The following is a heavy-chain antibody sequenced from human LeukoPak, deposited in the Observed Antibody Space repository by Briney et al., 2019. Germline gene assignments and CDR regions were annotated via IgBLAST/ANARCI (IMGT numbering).Heavy chain of an antibody. D-gene: IGHD2-8*02. CDR2: ISSSSSYI. V-gene: IGHV3-21*01. CDR1: GFTFSSYS. CDR3: ASGLYWAFDY. J-gene: IGHJ4*02. Sequence: GGSLRLSCAASGFTFSSYSMNWVRQAPGKGLEWVSSISSSSSYIYYAGSVKGRFTISRDNAKNSLYLQMNSLRAEDTAVYYCASGLYWAFDYWGQGTLVTVSS.